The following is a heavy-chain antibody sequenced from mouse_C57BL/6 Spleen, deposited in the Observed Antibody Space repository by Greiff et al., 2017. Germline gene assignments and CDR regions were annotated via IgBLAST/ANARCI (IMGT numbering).Heavy chain of an antibody. CDR1: GYTFTSYW. D-gene: IGHD1-1*01. J-gene: IGHJ2*01. CDR3: ARYYEVYFAF. CDR2: INPSSGYT. Sequence: VQLQQSGAELAKPGASVKLSCKASGYTFTSYWMHWVKQRPGQGLEWIGYINPSSGYTKYNQKFKDKATLTADKSSSTAYMTLSSLTYEDSAVSYCARYYEVYFAFWGPGTTLTVSS. V-gene: IGHV1-7*01.